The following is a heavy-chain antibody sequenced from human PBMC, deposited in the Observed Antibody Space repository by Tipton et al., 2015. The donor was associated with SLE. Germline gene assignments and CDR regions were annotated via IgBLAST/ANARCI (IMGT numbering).Heavy chain of an antibody. CDR2: INTSGST. Sequence: TLSLTCTVSGGSISTDSFYWSWIRQPAGKGLEWIGYINTSGSTNYNPSLKSRVTISVETSMNQLSLKLRSVTAADTAVYYCARWEVWLMWFDPWGQGTLVTVSS. V-gene: IGHV4-61*09. CDR3: ARWEVWLMWFDP. D-gene: IGHD1-26*01. J-gene: IGHJ5*02. CDR1: GGSISTDSFY.